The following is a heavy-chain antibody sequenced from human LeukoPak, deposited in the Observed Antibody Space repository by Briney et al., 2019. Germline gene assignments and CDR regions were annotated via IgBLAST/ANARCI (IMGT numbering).Heavy chain of an antibody. J-gene: IGHJ3*02. CDR1: GFTFSSYG. V-gene: IGHV3-33*01. CDR3: ARDWDYGDSGHALDI. D-gene: IGHD4-17*01. Sequence: PGGSLRLSCAASGFTFSSYGMHWVRQAPGKGLEWVAVIWYDGSNKYYADSVKGRFTISRDNSKNTLYLQMNSLRAEDTAVYYCARDWDYGDSGHALDIWGQGTTVTVSS. CDR2: IWYDGSNK.